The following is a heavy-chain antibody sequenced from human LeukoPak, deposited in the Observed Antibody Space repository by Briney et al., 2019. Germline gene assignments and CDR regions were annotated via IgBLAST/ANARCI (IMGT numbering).Heavy chain of an antibody. CDR1: GFTFSSYG. Sequence: PGGSLRLSCAASGFTFSSYGMHWVRQAPGKGLEWVAVISYDGSNKYYADSVKGRFTISRDNSKNTLYLQMNSLRAEDTAVYYCARQAVAGTEDIWGQGTMVTVSS. CDR3: ARQAVAGTEDI. D-gene: IGHD6-19*01. V-gene: IGHV3-30*03. CDR2: ISYDGSNK. J-gene: IGHJ3*02.